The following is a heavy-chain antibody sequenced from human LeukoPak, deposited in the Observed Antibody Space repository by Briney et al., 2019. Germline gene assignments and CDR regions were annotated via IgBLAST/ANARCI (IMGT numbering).Heavy chain of an antibody. J-gene: IGHJ4*02. D-gene: IGHD3-10*01. CDR2: INHSGST. Sequence: SETLSLTCAVYGGSFSGYYWSWIRQPPGKGLEWIGEINHSGSTNYNPSLKSRVTISVDTSKNQFSLKLSSVTAADTAVYYCASSSNTYYYGSGRDYWGQGTLVTVSS. CDR3: ASSSNTYYYGSGRDY. V-gene: IGHV4-34*01. CDR1: GGSFSGYY.